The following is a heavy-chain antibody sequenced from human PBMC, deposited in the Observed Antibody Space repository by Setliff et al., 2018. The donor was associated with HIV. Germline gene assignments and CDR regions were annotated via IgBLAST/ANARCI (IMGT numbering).Heavy chain of an antibody. V-gene: IGHV1-8*01. J-gene: IGHJ5*02. CDR1: GYTFLNYD. D-gene: IGHD3-9*01. CDR2: LTPHSGDT. Sequence: ASVKVSCKASGYTFLNYDINWLRQAPGQGLEWMGRLTPHSGDTISADRFQGRLVMTTNTSTTTAFMELSSLRSDDTAVYYCARHRYYDILFDPWGQGTLVTV. CDR3: ARHRYYDILFDP.